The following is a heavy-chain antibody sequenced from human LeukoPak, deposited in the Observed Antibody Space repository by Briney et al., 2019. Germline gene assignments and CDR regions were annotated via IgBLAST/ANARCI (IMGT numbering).Heavy chain of an antibody. Sequence: PGGSLRLSCAASGFTFSSYAMHWVRQAPGKGLEWVAVISYDGSNKYYADSVKGRLTISRDNSKNTLYLQMNSLRAEDTAVYYCARDSQDIVVVVAATLADYWGQGTLVTVSS. CDR3: ARDSQDIVVVVAATLADY. J-gene: IGHJ4*02. CDR2: ISYDGSNK. V-gene: IGHV3-30-3*01. CDR1: GFTFSSYA. D-gene: IGHD2-15*01.